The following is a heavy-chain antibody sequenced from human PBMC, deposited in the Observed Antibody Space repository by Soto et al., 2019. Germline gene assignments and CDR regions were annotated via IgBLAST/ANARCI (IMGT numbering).Heavy chain of an antibody. CDR2: IYSIGST. J-gene: IGHJ6*02. CDR3: RRSSRYSTEV. D-gene: IGHD6-13*01. Sequence: QLQLQESGPGLVKPSETLSLTCTVSGGSISSSSYWGWIRQPPGKGLEWIGSIYSIGSTYYNPSLKSRVTISVDTSKNQFYLKLSSVTAADTAVYYCRRSSRYSTEVWGQGTTVTVSS. V-gene: IGHV4-39*01. CDR1: GGSISSSSY.